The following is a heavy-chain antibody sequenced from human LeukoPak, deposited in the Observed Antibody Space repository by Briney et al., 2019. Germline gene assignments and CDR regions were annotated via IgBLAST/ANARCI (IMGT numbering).Heavy chain of an antibody. J-gene: IGHJ4*02. CDR3: ARTVYSSGWYIDY. Sequence: SETLSLTCTVSGGAISSRSYYWGGIRQPPGKGLEWIGTIYYSGSTYYNPSLKSRVTISVDTSKNQFSLKLSSVTAADTAVYYCARTVYSSGWYIDYWGQGTLVTVSS. V-gene: IGHV4-39*01. CDR2: IYYSGST. D-gene: IGHD6-19*01. CDR1: GGAISSRSYY.